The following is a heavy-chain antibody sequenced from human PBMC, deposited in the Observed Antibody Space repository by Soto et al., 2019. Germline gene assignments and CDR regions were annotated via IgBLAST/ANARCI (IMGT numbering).Heavy chain of an antibody. J-gene: IGHJ6*03. CDR2: IYYSGST. V-gene: IGHV4-31*03. CDR3: ARAYCSGGSCYLYYYYYMDV. D-gene: IGHD2-15*01. Sequence: SETLSLTCTVSGGSISSGGYYWSWIRQHPGKGLEWIGYIYYSGSTYYNPSLKSRVTISVDTSKNQFSLKLSSVTAADTAVYYCARAYCSGGSCYLYYYYYMDVWGKGTTVTVSS. CDR1: GGSISSGGYY.